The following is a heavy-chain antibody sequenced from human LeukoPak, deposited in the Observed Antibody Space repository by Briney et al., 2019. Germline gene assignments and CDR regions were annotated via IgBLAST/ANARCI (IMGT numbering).Heavy chain of an antibody. V-gene: IGHV4-59*01. Sequence: KPSETLSLTCTVSGGSISTYYWSWIRQPPGKGLEWIGYIYYSGSTNYSPSLKSRLTILVDTSKNQFSLKLSSVTAADTAVYYCARANWGSGSFLGFDYWGQGTLVTVSS. D-gene: IGHD1-26*01. J-gene: IGHJ4*02. CDR2: IYYSGST. CDR1: GGSISTYY. CDR3: ARANWGSGSFLGFDY.